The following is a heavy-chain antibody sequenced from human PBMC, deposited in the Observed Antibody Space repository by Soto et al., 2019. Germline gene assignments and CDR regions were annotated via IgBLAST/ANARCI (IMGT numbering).Heavy chain of an antibody. J-gene: IGHJ5*02. V-gene: IGHV4-59*08. CDR2: IYYSGST. CDR3: ARRECSGGTCSFDP. D-gene: IGHD2-15*01. Sequence: SETLSLTCTVSGGSIGSYYWSWIRQPPGKGLEWIGYIYYSGSTNYNPSLKSRVTISVDTSKNQFSLKLSSVTAADTAVYYCARRECSGGTCSFDPWGQGTLVTVSS. CDR1: GGSIGSYY.